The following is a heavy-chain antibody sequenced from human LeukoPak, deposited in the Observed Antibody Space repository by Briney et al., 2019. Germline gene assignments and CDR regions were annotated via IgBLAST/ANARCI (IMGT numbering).Heavy chain of an antibody. Sequence: GGSLRLSCAASGFTFSSYAMSWVRQAPGKGLEWVSGISSNGASTYYVDSVKGRFTISRDNSKNTLFLQMNSLRAEDTAVYYCAKRGSVGTLGHFDYWGQGTQVTVSS. CDR2: ISSNGAST. CDR3: AKRGSVGTLGHFDY. V-gene: IGHV3-23*01. D-gene: IGHD6-13*01. CDR1: GFTFSSYA. J-gene: IGHJ4*02.